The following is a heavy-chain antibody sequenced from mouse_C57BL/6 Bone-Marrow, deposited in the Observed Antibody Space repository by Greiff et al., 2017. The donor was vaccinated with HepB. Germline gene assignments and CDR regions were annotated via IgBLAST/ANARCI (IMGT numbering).Heavy chain of an antibody. J-gene: IGHJ4*01. V-gene: IGHV7-1*01. CDR2: SRNKANDYTT. CDR1: GFTFSDFY. D-gene: IGHD2-10*02. Sequence: EVKLVESGGGLVQSGRSLRLSCATSGFTFSDFYMEWVRQAPGKGLEWIAASRNKANDYTTEYSASVKGRFIVARDTSQSIIYLQMNALRAEDTAIYYCARDAGPSSYAMDYWGQGTSVTVSS. CDR3: ARDAGPSSYAMDY.